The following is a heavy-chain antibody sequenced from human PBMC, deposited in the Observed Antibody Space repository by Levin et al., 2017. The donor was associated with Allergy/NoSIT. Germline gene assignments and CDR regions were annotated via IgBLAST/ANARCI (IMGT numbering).Heavy chain of an antibody. CDR1: GGSISSSSYY. CDR2: IYYSGST. CDR3: ARGSGSSDAFDI. D-gene: IGHD1-26*01. Sequence: PSETLSLTCTVSGGSISSSSYYWGWIRQPPGKGLEWIGSIYYSGSTYYNPSLKSRVTISVDTSKNQFSLKLSSVTAADTAVYYCARGSGSSDAFDIWGQGTMVTVSS. V-gene: IGHV4-39*07. J-gene: IGHJ3*02.